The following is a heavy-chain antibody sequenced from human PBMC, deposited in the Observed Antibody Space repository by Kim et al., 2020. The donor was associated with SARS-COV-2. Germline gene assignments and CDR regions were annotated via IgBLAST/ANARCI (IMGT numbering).Heavy chain of an antibody. CDR3: AKDRSNGSILWWRDYFDY. CDR1: GFTFSSYA. V-gene: IGHV3-23*01. D-gene: IGHD2-21*01. J-gene: IGHJ4*02. Sequence: GGSLRLSCAASGFTFSSYAMSWVRQAPGKGLEWVSAISGSGGSTYYADSVKGRFTISRDNSKNTLYLQMNSLRAEDTAVYYCAKDRSNGSILWWRDYFDYWGQGALVTVSS. CDR2: ISGSGGST.